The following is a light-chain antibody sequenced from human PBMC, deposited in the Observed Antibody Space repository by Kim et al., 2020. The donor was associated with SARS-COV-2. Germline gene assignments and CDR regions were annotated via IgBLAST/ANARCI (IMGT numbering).Light chain of an antibody. V-gene: IGKV3-20*01. Sequence: EIVLTQSPGTLSLSPGERATLSCRASQNVSSSYLAWYQQKPGQAPRLLIYGASIRATGIPDRFSGSGSGTDFTLTISRLEPEDFAVYYCQQYGSSPRITFGGGTKVDIK. CDR2: GAS. CDR1: QNVSSSY. J-gene: IGKJ4*01. CDR3: QQYGSSPRIT.